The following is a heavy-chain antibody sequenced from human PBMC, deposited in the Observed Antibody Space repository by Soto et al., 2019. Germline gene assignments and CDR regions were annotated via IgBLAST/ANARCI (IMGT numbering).Heavy chain of an antibody. V-gene: IGHV4-39*01. CDR2: VYHNENT. CDR1: GGSINDFVYY. CDR3: ARRERYYGSPGWFDP. D-gene: IGHD3-16*01. Sequence: LDLEESGPGLVRPSETLSLTCTVSGGSINDFVYYWGWIRQTPGKGLEWIGTVYHNENTYYNPSLKSRVTISVDTAKNQFSLNLRSVTAADTAIYFCARRERYYGSPGWFDPWGQGALVTVSS. J-gene: IGHJ5*02.